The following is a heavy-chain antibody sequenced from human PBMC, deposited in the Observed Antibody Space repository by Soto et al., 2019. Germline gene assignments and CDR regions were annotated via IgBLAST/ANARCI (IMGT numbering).Heavy chain of an antibody. CDR3: EIDSSHYDGSSRYYPNWLDP. CDR1: GYTFTGYY. V-gene: IGHV1-2*04. Sequence: ASVKVSCKASGYTFTGYYMHWVLQAPGQGLEWMGWINPNSGVTSYAQKFPGCVNMIRDTSISTVYMEVRRLRTVGTAEYYFEIDSSHYDGSSRYYPNWLDPWGQGTLVTVSS. J-gene: IGHJ5*02. D-gene: IGHD3-22*01. CDR2: INPNSGVT.